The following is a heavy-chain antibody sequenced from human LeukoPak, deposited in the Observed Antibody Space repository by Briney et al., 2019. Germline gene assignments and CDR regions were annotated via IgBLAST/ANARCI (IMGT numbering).Heavy chain of an antibody. CDR1: GGTFSSYA. J-gene: IGHJ4*02. CDR3: ARRYCSSTSCYYFFDY. V-gene: IGHV1-69*13. D-gene: IGHD2-2*01. Sequence: ASVKVSCKASGGTFSSYAISWVRQAPGQGLEWMGGIIPIFGTANYAQKFQGRVTITADESTSTAYMELSSLRSEDTAVYYCARRYCSSTSCYYFFDYWGQGTLVTVSS. CDR2: IIPIFGTA.